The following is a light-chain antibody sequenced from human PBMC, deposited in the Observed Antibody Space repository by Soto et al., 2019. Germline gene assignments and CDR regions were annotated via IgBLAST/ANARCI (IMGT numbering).Light chain of an antibody. J-gene: IGLJ2*01. CDR2: DNN. CDR3: GAWDDSLSGVV. Sequence: QSVLTQPPSVSAAPGQKVTISCSGSSSNIGSKEVSWYQQFPGTAPKVLIYDNNKRPSGIPDRFSGSKSGTSATLGITGLQTGDEADYYCGAWDDSLSGVVFGGGTKLTVL. CDR1: SSNIGSKE. V-gene: IGLV1-51*01.